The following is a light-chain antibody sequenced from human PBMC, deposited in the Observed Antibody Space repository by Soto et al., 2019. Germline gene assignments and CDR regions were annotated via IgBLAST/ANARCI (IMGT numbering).Light chain of an antibody. CDR2: EVT. J-gene: IGLJ1*01. Sequence: QSALTQPPSASGSPGQSVTISCTGTSSDVGGYNYVYWYQQHPGKAPKLMIYEVTKRPSGVPDRFSGSKSGNTASLTVSGLQAEDEADYYCSSYAGSRDVFGTGTKVTVL. V-gene: IGLV2-8*01. CDR3: SSYAGSRDV. CDR1: SSDVGGYNY.